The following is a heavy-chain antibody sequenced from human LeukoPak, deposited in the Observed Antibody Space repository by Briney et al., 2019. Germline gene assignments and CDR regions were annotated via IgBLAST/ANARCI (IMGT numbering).Heavy chain of an antibody. Sequence: PTETLSLTCAVYGGSFSGYYWSWIRQPPGKGPEWIGEINHSGSTNYNPSLKSRVTISVDTSKNQSSLKLSSVTAADTAVYYCARGGPVAGTNFDYWGQGTLVTVSS. J-gene: IGHJ4*02. D-gene: IGHD6-19*01. CDR1: GGSFSGYY. V-gene: IGHV4-34*01. CDR2: INHSGST. CDR3: ARGGPVAGTNFDY.